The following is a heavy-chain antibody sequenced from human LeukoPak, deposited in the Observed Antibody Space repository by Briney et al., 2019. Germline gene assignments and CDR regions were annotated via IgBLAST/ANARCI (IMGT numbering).Heavy chain of an antibody. CDR3: AKDRGWYDY. Sequence: SGGSLRLSWSASGFTFDDYAMHWVRQAPGKGLEWVSPISGYGGSTYYTDSVKDRFTISRDKSKISLYLQMNSLRTEDTALYHCAKDRGWYDYWGQGTLVTVSS. D-gene: IGHD6-19*01. J-gene: IGHJ4*02. CDR2: ISGYGGST. V-gene: IGHV3-43*02. CDR1: GFTFDDYA.